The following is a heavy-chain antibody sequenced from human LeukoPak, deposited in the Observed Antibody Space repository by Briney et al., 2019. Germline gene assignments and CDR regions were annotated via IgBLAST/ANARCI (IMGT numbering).Heavy chain of an antibody. J-gene: IGHJ2*01. Sequence: GGSLRLSCAASGFTFSRHAMSWVRQAPGEGRECVSAISVCGDTTYYADSVKGRFTLSRDNSKNTLYVQMRCMSAEDTAVYYSVKVATYWDFDLWGGGTMVTVSS. V-gene: IGHV3-23*01. CDR2: ISVCGDTT. CDR3: VKVATYWDFDL. CDR1: GFTFSRHA.